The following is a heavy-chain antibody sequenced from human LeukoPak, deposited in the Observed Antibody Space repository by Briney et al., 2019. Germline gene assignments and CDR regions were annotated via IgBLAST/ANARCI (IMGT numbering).Heavy chain of an antibody. CDR3: ARLHVFLAYMDV. J-gene: IGHJ6*03. Sequence: SETLSLTCTVSGGSISSYYWSWIPQPPGKGLEGIGYIYTSGSTNYNPSLKSRVTISVDTSKTQFSLKLSSVTAAHTAVYYCARLHVFLAYMDVWGKGTTVTVSS. D-gene: IGHD3-3*01. CDR1: GGSISSYY. V-gene: IGHV4-4*09. CDR2: IYTSGST.